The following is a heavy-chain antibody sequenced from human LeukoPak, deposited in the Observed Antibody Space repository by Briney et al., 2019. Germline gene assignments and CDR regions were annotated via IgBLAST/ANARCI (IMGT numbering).Heavy chain of an antibody. J-gene: IGHJ4*02. D-gene: IGHD4-17*01. CDR2: VSTYNDHT. V-gene: IGHV1-18*01. CDR1: GYTFSTYS. Sequence: ASVKVSCKASGYTFSTYSITWVRPAPGQGRGWMGWVSTYNDHTRYAQKFRGRVTLTTDTSTSTVYMELRSLRSDDTAVYYCARESIDYADLIDYWGQGTLVTVSS. CDR3: ARESIDYADLIDY.